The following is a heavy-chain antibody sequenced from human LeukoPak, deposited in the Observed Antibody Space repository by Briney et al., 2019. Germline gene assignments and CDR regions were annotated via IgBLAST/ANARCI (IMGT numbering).Heavy chain of an antibody. V-gene: IGHV3-23*01. CDR2: ISASGDVT. CDR1: RFSFSTYP. CDR3: AKDGGGYCNNTSC. J-gene: IGHJ4*02. Sequence: PGGSLRLSCAASRFSFSTYPMGWVRRAPGKGLEWVSGISASGDVTFHADPVKGRFTISRDNSRNTLYLQMNSLRAEDTAEYYCAKDGGGYCNNTSCWGQGTLVTVSS. D-gene: IGHD2-2*01.